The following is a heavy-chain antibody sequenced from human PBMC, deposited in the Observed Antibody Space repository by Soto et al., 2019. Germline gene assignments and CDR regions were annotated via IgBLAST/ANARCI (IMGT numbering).Heavy chain of an antibody. CDR2: IYWDDDR. Sequence: QITLKESTPTLVKPTQTLTLTCTFSGFSLSTSGVGVGWIGQPPGKALEWLALIYWDDDRRYSPSLKSRLTITKDTSKNQVALTMTNIDPVDTATYYYAHSPWTGTKAYFDYWGQGTLVTVSS. CDR3: AHSPWTGTKAYFDY. CDR1: GFSLSTSGVG. V-gene: IGHV2-5*02. J-gene: IGHJ4*02. D-gene: IGHD1-1*01.